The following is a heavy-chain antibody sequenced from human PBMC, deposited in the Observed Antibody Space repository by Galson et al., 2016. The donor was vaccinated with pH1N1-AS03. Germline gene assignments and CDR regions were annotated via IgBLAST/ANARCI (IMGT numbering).Heavy chain of an antibody. J-gene: IGHJ4*02. CDR1: GYTFTTFD. D-gene: IGHD3-16*01. CDR2: MNPNSANT. V-gene: IGHV1-8*01. Sequence: SVKVSCKASGYTFTTFDINWVRLATGQGLEWMGWMNPNSANTGYAQKFQDRVTMTRNTSTSTAYMELRSLRSDDTAVFYCARDLGGGITKEAYWGQGTLVTVSS. CDR3: ARDLGGGITKEAY.